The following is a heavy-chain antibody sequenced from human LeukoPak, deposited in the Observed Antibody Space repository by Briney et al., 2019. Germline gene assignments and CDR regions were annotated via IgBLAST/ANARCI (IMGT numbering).Heavy chain of an antibody. CDR2: INPNSGGT. D-gene: IGHD3-3*01. Sequence: ASVKVSCKASGYTFTGYYMHWVRQAPGQGLEWMGRINPNSGGTNYAQKFQGRVTMTRDTSISTAYMELSRLRSDDTAVYYCARNYDFWGGYYKAYYYYMDVWGKGTTVTVSS. J-gene: IGHJ6*03. CDR3: ARNYDFWGGYYKAYYYYMDV. V-gene: IGHV1-2*06. CDR1: GYTFTGYY.